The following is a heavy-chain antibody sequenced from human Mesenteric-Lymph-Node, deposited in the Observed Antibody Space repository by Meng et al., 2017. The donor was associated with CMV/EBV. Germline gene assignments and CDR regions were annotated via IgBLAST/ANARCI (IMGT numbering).Heavy chain of an antibody. CDR1: GFKVRDEY. V-gene: IGHV3-66*01. Sequence: LESGGGLFQVVGSLRLFCEGSGFKVRDEYMSWVRQAPGKGLEWVCIIYRGDNTYYIDSVKDRFTVSRDNSKNTMYLQMNSLRVEDTAVYYCTGDSVSNPNLDYWGQGTLVTVSS. CDR3: TGDSVSNPNLDY. CDR2: IYRGDNT. D-gene: IGHD3-10*01. J-gene: IGHJ4*02.